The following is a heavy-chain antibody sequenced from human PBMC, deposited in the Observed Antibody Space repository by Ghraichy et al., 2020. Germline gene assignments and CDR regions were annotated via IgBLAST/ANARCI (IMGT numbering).Heavy chain of an antibody. V-gene: IGHV1-18*01. D-gene: IGHD2-21*02. J-gene: IGHJ4*02. CDR3: ARDVTTMVTRGGVY. CDR1: GYTFTNYA. CDR2: ISVNNGNT. Sequence: ASVKVSCRASGYTFTNYAITWVRQAPGQGLEWMGWISVNNGNTKYAQKFQGRVTITTDTSTTTGYMELRSLRSDDTSVYYCARDVTTMVTRGGVYWGQGTLVTVSS.